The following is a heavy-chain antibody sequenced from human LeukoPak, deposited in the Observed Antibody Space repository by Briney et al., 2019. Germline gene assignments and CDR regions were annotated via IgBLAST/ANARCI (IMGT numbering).Heavy chain of an antibody. V-gene: IGHV3-7*01. J-gene: IGHJ3*01. CDR1: GFTSSSYW. Sequence: GGSLRLSCAASGFTSSSYWMSWVRQAPGKGLEWVANIKQDGSEKYYVDSVKGRFTISRDNAKNSLYLQMNSLRAEDTAVYYCARMLGATPTWGQGTMVTVSS. CDR2: IKQDGSEK. D-gene: IGHD1-26*01. CDR3: ARMLGATPT.